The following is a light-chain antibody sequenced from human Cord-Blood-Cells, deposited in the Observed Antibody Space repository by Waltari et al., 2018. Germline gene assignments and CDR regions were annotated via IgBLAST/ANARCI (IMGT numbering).Light chain of an antibody. CDR1: QSVSSY. CDR2: DAS. CDR3: QQRSNWPPWT. J-gene: IGKJ1*01. V-gene: IGKV3-11*01. Sequence: EIVLTQSPATLSLSPGERATLSCRASQSVSSYLAWYQQKPGQAPRLLIYDASNRATGIPARVSGRGSGDEFNFHIRRPEPGGFGVYYCQQRSNWPPWTFGQGTKVEIK.